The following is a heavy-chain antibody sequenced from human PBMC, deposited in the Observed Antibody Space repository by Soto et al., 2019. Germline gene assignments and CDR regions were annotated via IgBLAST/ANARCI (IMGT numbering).Heavy chain of an antibody. J-gene: IGHJ4*02. V-gene: IGHV1-18*01. CDR1: GYTFTSYG. D-gene: IGHD1-26*01. CDR2: ISAYNGNT. CDR3: ARDLGAQIVAY. Sequence: QVQLVQSGAEVKKPGASVKVSCKASGYTFTSYGISWVRQAPGQGLEWMGWISAYNGNTKYAQKLQGRVTMTTDTSTSPAYMELRSLRSPDTAVYYCARDLGAQIVAYWGQGTLVTVSS.